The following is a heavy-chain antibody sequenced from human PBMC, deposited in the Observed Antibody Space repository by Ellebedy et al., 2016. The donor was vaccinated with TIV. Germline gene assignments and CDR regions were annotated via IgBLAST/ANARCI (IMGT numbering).Heavy chain of an antibody. CDR2: IYQDGSVQ. CDR3: ARRGSYDDYAVQVNSWFDR. V-gene: IGHV3-7*01. D-gene: IGHD1-26*01. CDR1: GFSFRSYW. Sequence: PGGSLRLSCVASGFSFRSYWMSWVRQAPGKGLEWVANIYQDGSVQYYLDSVKGRFTISRDNAINSLFLQMNSLRAGDTAVYYCARRGSYDDYAVQVNSWFDRWGRGTLVTVS. J-gene: IGHJ5*02.